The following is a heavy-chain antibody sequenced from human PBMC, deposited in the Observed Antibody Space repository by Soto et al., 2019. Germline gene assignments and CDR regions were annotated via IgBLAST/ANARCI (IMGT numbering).Heavy chain of an antibody. Sequence: ASVKVSCKASGGTFSNHAINWVRQAPGQGLERMGRIIPIFTTTNYAQKFQGRVTITADESTITAYMELSSLKHDDTAVYYCASEVAADGTFREDVFDIWGQGTLVTVSS. CDR1: GGTFSNHA. CDR2: IIPIFTTT. D-gene: IGHD6-13*01. CDR3: ASEVAADGTFREDVFDI. V-gene: IGHV1-69*13. J-gene: IGHJ3*02.